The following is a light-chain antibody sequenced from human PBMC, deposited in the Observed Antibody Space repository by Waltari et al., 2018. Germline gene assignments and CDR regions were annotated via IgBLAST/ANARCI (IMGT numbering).Light chain of an antibody. Sequence: QSALTQTASVSASPGQSITMSCTGPINDIGPFDFVSWYQQHPGQAPRLLIYEVKYRPSGVSDRFSGSKSDNTASLTIFGLQAEDEADYYCSSYTTRSTWVFGGGTKLTVL. J-gene: IGLJ3*02. CDR3: SSYTTRSTWV. CDR1: INDIGPFDF. CDR2: EVK. V-gene: IGLV2-14*01.